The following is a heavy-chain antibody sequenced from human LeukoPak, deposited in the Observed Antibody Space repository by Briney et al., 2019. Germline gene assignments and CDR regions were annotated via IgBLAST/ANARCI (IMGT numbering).Heavy chain of an antibody. CDR1: GGPISSGDYY. V-gene: IGHV4-30-4*02. Sequence: SETLSLTCTVSGGPISSGDYYWSWIRQTPGKGLEWTGYIHYSGSTYYNPSLKSRVTISVDTSKNQFSLKLSSVTAADTAVYYCARSDSSGWIDYWGQGTLVTVSS. J-gene: IGHJ4*02. D-gene: IGHD6-19*01. CDR3: ARSDSSGWIDY. CDR2: IHYSGST.